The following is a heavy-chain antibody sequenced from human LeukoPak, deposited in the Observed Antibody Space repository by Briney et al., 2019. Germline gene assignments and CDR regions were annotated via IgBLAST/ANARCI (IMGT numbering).Heavy chain of an antibody. V-gene: IGHV3-30*02. CDR3: AKGSPRRFLEKTFDY. J-gene: IGHJ4*02. D-gene: IGHD3-3*01. CDR1: GFTFSSYG. CDR2: IRYDGSNK. Sequence: PGGSLRLSCAASGFTFSSYGMHWVRQAPGKGLEWVAFIRYDGSNKYYADSVKGRFTISRDNSKNTLYLQMNSLRAEDTAVYYCAKGSPRRFLEKTFDYWGQGTLVTVSS.